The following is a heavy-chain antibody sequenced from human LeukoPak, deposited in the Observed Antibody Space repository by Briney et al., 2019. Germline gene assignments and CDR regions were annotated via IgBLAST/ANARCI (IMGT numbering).Heavy chain of an antibody. CDR2: INPKSGDT. V-gene: IGHV1-2*02. CDR3: ARGGVITLDY. Sequence: ESSLKDSCKSSEYTFTGYHMHWVRQAPGQGIEWMAWINPKSGDTHYAQRFRGRVTMTRDTSISTAYMELSSLRSDDTAVYYCARGGVITLDYWGQGTLVTVCS. D-gene: IGHD3-10*01. J-gene: IGHJ4*02. CDR1: EYTFTGYH.